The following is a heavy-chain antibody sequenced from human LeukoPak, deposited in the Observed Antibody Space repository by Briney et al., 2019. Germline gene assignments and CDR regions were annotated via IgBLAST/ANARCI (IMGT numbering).Heavy chain of an antibody. V-gene: IGHV3-7*01. Sequence: GGSLRLSCAASGFTFSSYWMSWVRQAPGKGLEWVANIKQDGSEKYYVDSVKGRFTISRDNAKNSLYLQMNSLRAEDTAVYYCARVAWGDYYNSSGYYYGGAFDIWGQGTMVTVSS. CDR3: ARVAWGDYYNSSGYYYGGAFDI. D-gene: IGHD3-22*01. J-gene: IGHJ3*02. CDR2: IKQDGSEK. CDR1: GFTFSSYW.